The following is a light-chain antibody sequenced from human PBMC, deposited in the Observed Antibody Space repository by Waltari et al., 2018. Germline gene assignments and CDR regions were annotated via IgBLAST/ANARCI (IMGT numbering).Light chain of an antibody. CDR1: GSGVGASDF. Sequence: QSALTQPASVSGSPGQSITVSCSGIGSGVGASDFFSWFQLHPGKAPQVIIYDVTNRPAGVSDRFSASKSADTASLTISGLQPEDEGDYYCSSQTLDGVVLFGGGTKLTVL. J-gene: IGLJ2*01. CDR3: SSQTLDGVVL. V-gene: IGLV2-14*03. CDR2: DVT.